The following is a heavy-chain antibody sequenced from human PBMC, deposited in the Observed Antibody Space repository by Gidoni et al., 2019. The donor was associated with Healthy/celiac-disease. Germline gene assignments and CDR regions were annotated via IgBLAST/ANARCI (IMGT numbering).Heavy chain of an antibody. Sequence: QVQLQESGPGLVKPSETLSLTCTVSGGSTSSYYWSWIRQPPGKGLKWIGYIYYSGSTNYNPSLKSRVTISVDTSKNQFSLKLSSVTAADTAVYYCARATRRRYYYGMDVWGQGTTVTVSS. CDR3: ARATRRRYYYGMDV. J-gene: IGHJ6*02. CDR2: IYYSGST. V-gene: IGHV4-59*01. CDR1: GGSTSSYY.